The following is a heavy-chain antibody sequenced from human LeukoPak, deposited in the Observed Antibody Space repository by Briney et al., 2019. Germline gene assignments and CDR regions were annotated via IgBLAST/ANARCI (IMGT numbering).Heavy chain of an antibody. V-gene: IGHV3-74*01. CDR1: GFTFSSYW. J-gene: IGHJ3*02. D-gene: IGHD2-21*02. CDR3: ARGGGDHAFDI. Sequence: GGSLRLSCAASGFTFSSYWMHWVRHSPEEGLVWVSRIDNNGRDTIYADSVKGRFTISRDNTRNTLHLQLGSLRVEDTAIYYCARGGGDHAFDIWGQGTMVTVSS. CDR2: IDNNGRDT.